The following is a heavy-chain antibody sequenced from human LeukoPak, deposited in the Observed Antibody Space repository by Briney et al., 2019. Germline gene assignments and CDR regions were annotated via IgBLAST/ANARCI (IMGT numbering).Heavy chain of an antibody. J-gene: IGHJ1*01. CDR2: RSDDGSAQ. Sequence: GGSLRLSCIASGFTFNKYGMHWVCQAPGKGLEWVAVRSDDGSAQHYADSVRGRFTISRDNSKNTLSLQMNSLRPEDTAMYSCAKDRDPYSSGTWDSWGQGTLVIVSS. D-gene: IGHD3-22*01. V-gene: IGHV3-30*18. CDR3: AKDRDPYSSGTWDS. CDR1: GFTFNKYG.